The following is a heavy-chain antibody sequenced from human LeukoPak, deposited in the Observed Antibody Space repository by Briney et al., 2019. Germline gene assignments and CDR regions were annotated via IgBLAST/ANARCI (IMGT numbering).Heavy chain of an antibody. CDR3: ARERWVEAGDDAFDI. CDR1: GFTSSTYS. D-gene: IGHD6-19*01. Sequence: PGRSLRLSCAASGFTSSTYSMNWVRQAPGKGLEWVSSISSSSTFIYYTGSVKGRFTISRDNAKNSLFLQMNGLRAEDTAVYYCARERWVEAGDDAFDIWGQGTMVTVSS. CDR2: ISSSSTFI. V-gene: IGHV3-21*01. J-gene: IGHJ3*02.